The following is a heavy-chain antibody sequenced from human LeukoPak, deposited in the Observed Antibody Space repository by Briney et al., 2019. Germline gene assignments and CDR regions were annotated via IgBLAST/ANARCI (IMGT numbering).Heavy chain of an antibody. J-gene: IGHJ4*02. CDR1: GFTFSNDY. Sequence: GVSLRLSCVVSGFTFSNDYMSWVRQAPGKGLEWVAFINRDGTETHYVDSVRGRFTISRANAKNSLYLQMNSLKAEDTAIYYCAREWPLTGATSSTNRGGYWGQGTLVTVSS. D-gene: IGHD1-1*01. CDR2: INRDGTET. CDR3: AREWPLTGATSSTNRGGY. V-gene: IGHV3-7*03.